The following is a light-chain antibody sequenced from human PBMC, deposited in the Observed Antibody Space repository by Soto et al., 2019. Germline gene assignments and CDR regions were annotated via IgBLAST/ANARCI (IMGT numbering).Light chain of an antibody. CDR2: GAS. Sequence: EVVLTQSPATLSLSPGERATLSCRASENVRTFVDWYQQKPGQAPRLLIYGASNRATGIPARFSGSGSGTDFTLTINNLEPEDFAVYYCQQHSHWPPWTFGQGTRVE. V-gene: IGKV3-11*01. CDR1: ENVRTF. J-gene: IGKJ1*01. CDR3: QQHSHWPPWT.